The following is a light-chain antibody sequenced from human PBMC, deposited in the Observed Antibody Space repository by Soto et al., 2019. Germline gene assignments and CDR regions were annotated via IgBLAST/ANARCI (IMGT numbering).Light chain of an antibody. CDR3: TSYTSSGTLV. Sequence: QSVLAQPASVSGSPGQSITISCTGTSSDVGGYHYVSWYQHRPGRVPKLIIYEVTNRASGVTNRSSASKSGNTASLTISGLLADDEADYYCTSYTSSGTLVFGGGTKVTVL. J-gene: IGLJ3*02. V-gene: IGLV2-14*01. CDR2: EVT. CDR1: SSDVGGYHY.